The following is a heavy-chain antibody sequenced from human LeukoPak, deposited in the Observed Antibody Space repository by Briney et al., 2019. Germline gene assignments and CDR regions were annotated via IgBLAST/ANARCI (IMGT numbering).Heavy chain of an antibody. CDR1: GFTFGDHA. J-gene: IGHJ5*02. D-gene: IGHD6-13*01. V-gene: IGHV3-23*01. Sequence: GGSLRLSCTASGFTFGDHAMSWVRQAPGKGLEWVSAISGSGGSTYYADSVKGRFTISRDNSKNTLYLQMNSLRAEDTAVYYCASSSSWYFNWFDPWGQGTLVTVSS. CDR2: ISGSGGST. CDR3: ASSSSWYFNWFDP.